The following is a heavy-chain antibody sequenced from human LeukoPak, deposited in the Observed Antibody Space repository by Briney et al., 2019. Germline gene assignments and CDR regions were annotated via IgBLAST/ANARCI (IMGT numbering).Heavy chain of an antibody. CDR3: AKDSAYYDILTGYYRDNWFDP. V-gene: IGHV3-30*02. Sequence: GGSLRLSCAASGFTFSSYGMHWVRQAPGKGLEWVAFIRYDGSNKYYADSVKGRFTISRDNSKNTLYLQMNSLRAEDTAVYYCAKDSAYYDILTGYYRDNWFDPWGQGTLVTVSS. D-gene: IGHD3-9*01. CDR1: GFTFSSYG. CDR2: IRYDGSNK. J-gene: IGHJ5*02.